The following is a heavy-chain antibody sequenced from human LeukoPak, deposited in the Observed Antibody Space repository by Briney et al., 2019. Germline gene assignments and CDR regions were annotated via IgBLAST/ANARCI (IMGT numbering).Heavy chain of an antibody. CDR2: IIPILGIA. CDR1: GGTFSSDA. D-gene: IGHD3-22*01. Sequence: ASVKVSCKASGGTFSSDAISWVRQAPGQGLEWMGRIIPILGIANYAQKFQGRVTITADKSTSTAYMELSSLRSEDTAVYYCAVHYYDSSGYLDYWGQGTLVTVSS. CDR3: AVHYYDSSGYLDY. V-gene: IGHV1-69*04. J-gene: IGHJ4*02.